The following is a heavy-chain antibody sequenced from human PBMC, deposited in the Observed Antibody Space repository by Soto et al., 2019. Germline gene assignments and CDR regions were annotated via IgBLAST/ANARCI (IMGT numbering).Heavy chain of an antibody. D-gene: IGHD3-9*01. Sequence: QVQLVQSGAEVKKPGASVKVSCKASGYTFTSYAMHWVRQAPGQSLEWMGWFNAGNGNTKSLQKFKGRVTITRDTSASNAYMELSSLRSEDTAVYDCARETGYYAPDYWGQGTLVTVSS. CDR2: FNAGNGNT. V-gene: IGHV1-3*01. J-gene: IGHJ4*02. CDR1: GYTFTSYA. CDR3: ARETGYYAPDY.